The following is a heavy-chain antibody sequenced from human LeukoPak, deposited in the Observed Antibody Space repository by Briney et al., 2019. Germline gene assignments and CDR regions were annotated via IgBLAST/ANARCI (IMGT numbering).Heavy chain of an antibody. D-gene: IGHD4-17*01. CDR1: GGSISSYY. CDR3: ARDLSVTTAFVNWFDP. V-gene: IGHV4-4*07. CDR2: IYTTGST. Sequence: SETLSLTCTVSGGSISSYYWSWIRQPAGKGLEWIGHIYTTGSTNYNPSLKSRVTISVDKSKNQFSLKLSSVTAADTAVYYCARDLSVTTAFVNWFDPWGQGTLVTVSS. J-gene: IGHJ5*02.